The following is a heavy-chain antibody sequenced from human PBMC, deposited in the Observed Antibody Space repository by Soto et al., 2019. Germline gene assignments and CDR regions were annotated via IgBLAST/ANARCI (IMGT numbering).Heavy chain of an antibody. Sequence: ASVKVSCKASGYTFTGYYMHWVRQAPGQGLEWMGWINPNSGGTNYAQKFQGWVTMTRDTSIGTAYMELSRLRSDDTAVYYCAREAPMEQHIDYWGQGTLVTVSS. CDR3: AREAPMEQHIDY. CDR2: INPNSGGT. CDR1: GYTFTGYY. J-gene: IGHJ4*02. V-gene: IGHV1-2*04. D-gene: IGHD3-10*01.